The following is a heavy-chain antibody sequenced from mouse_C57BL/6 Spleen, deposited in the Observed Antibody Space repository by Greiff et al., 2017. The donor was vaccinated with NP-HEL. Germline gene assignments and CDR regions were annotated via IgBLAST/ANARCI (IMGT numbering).Heavy chain of an antibody. CDR1: GYAFSSSW. Sequence: QVQLQQSGPELVKPGASVKISCKASGYAFSSSWMNWVKQRPGKGLEWIGRIYPGDGDTNYNGKFKGKATLTADKSSSTAYMQLSSLTSEDSAVYFCARSVQGYDPWFAYWGQGTLVTVSA. V-gene: IGHV1-82*01. J-gene: IGHJ3*01. CDR2: IYPGDGDT. D-gene: IGHD2-3*01. CDR3: ARSVQGYDPWFAY.